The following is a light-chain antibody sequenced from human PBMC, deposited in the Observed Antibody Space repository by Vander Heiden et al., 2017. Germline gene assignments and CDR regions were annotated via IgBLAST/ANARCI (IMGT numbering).Light chain of an antibody. V-gene: IGKV4-1*01. CDR3: QQDDSSPLT. CDR2: WAS. CDR1: QSVLNRSNNKNY. J-gene: IGKJ4*01. Sequence: SQFPDSLAGSLGERATSNCKSSQSVLNRSNNKNYLAWYQQKPGQPPKLLIYWASTRESGVPDRFSGSGSGTDFTLTISSLQAEDVAVYYCQQDDSSPLTFGGGTKVEIK.